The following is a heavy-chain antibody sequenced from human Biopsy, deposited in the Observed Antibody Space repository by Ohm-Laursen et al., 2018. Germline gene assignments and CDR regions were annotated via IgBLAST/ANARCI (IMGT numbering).Heavy chain of an antibody. D-gene: IGHD2-15*01. V-gene: IGHV4-59*08. Sequence: SDTLSLTCTVSGDSINSSYWSWIRPAPGKGLEWIGFISNSGNTNYNPSLKSRVTISADTSKNQFSLKLGSVTVADTAVFYCARRGSGGRSFDYWGQGSLVTVSS. CDR1: GDSINSSY. CDR3: ARRGSGGRSFDY. CDR2: ISNSGNT. J-gene: IGHJ4*02.